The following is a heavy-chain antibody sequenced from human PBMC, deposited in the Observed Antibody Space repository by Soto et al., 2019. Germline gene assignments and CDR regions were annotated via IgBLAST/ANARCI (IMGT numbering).Heavy chain of an antibody. CDR1: GYTFTSYA. D-gene: IGHD2-21*02. CDR3: ATPQDHDDCLDS. V-gene: IGHV1-3*01. J-gene: IGHJ4*02. CDR2: INVGNGNT. Sequence: ASVKVSCKASGYTFTSYAMNWVRQAPGQRLEWMGWINVGNGNTRYSQKFQGRLTLTRDTPGNTAYLELSSLISEDTAVYYCATPQDHDDCLDSWGQGTLVTVSS.